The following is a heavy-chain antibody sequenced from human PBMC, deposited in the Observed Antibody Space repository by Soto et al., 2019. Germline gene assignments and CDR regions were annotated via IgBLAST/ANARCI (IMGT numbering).Heavy chain of an antibody. CDR3: AKNGDFWSWGMDV. CDR2: ISGSGDDS. J-gene: IGHJ6*02. Sequence: GGSLRLSCAASGFTFSTYAMTWVRQAPGKGLEWVSIISGSGDDSYYVGSVKGRFTISRDNSRNTLSLQMNSLRAEDTAVYYCAKNGDFWSWGMDVWGQGTTVTVPS. V-gene: IGHV3-23*01. CDR1: GFTFSTYA. D-gene: IGHD3-3*01.